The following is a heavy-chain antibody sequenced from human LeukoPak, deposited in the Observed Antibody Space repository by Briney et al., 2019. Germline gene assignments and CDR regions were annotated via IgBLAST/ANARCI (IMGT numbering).Heavy chain of an antibody. CDR1: GGSISSYY. D-gene: IGHD2-15*01. CDR3: ASAGYCSGGSCP. J-gene: IGHJ5*02. CDR2: IYYSGST. V-gene: IGHV4-59*01. Sequence: PSETLSLTCTVSGGSISSYYWSWIRQPPGKGLEWIGYIYYSGSTNYNPSLKSRVTISVDTSKNQFSLKLSSVTAADTAVYYCASAGYCSGGSCPCGQGTLVTVSS.